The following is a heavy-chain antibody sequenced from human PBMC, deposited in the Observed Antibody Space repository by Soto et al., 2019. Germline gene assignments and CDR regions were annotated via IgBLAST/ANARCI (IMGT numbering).Heavy chain of an antibody. D-gene: IGHD6-13*01. CDR2: MYYSVTT. J-gene: IGHJ4*02. Sequence: SETRSLTCTVSGGSISSYYWSWIRQPPGKGLEWVANMYYSVTTNYNPSLKSRVTISVDTSKNQLSLNLSSVTAADTAMYYCARALSTWYYFDYWGQGILVTVSS. V-gene: IGHV4-59*01. CDR3: ARALSTWYYFDY. CDR1: GGSISSYY.